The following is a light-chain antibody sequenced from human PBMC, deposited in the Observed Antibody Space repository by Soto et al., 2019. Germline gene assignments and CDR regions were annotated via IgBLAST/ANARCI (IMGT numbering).Light chain of an antibody. V-gene: IGKV1-39*01. Sequence: DIQMTQSPSSLSASVGDRVTITCRASQSSSSYLNWYQQKPGKAPKLLIYAASSLQSGVPSRFSGSGSGTDFTLTISSLQPEDFATYYCQQRKTFGQGTNVDIK. CDR1: QSSSSY. CDR3: QQRKT. J-gene: IGKJ1*01. CDR2: AAS.